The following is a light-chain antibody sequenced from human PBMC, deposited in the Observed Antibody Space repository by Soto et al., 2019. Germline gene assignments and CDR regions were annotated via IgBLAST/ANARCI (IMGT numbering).Light chain of an antibody. CDR2: DPS. CDR1: QSVNNS. V-gene: IGKV3-11*01. CDR3: HQRSIRPVT. Sequence: EIVLTQSAAALSVHQGETATLSCRASQSVNNSLAWHHPQPGPAPRLLMYDPSNRATGIPARFSGSGSGTDFTLTISSLEPEDVAVYYCHQRSIRPVTFAQGTKVDIK. J-gene: IGKJ1*01.